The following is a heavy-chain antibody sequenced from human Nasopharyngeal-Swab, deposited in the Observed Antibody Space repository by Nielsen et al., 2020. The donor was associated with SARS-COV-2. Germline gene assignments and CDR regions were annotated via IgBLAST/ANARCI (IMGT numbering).Heavy chain of an antibody. Sequence: ASVKVSCKASGYTLTDLSMHWVRQAPGKGLEWMGGFDPEDGETIYAQKFQGRVTMTEDTSTDTAYMELSSLRSEDTAVYYCATVGPVVAYYWGQGTLVTVSS. D-gene: IGHD2-15*01. CDR1: GYTLTDLS. CDR3: ATVGPVVAYY. J-gene: IGHJ4*02. V-gene: IGHV1-24*01. CDR2: FDPEDGET.